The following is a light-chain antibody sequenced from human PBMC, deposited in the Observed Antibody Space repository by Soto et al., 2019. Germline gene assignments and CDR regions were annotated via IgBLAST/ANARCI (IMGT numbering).Light chain of an antibody. J-gene: IGLJ1*01. CDR2: NDN. V-gene: IGLV1-44*01. Sequence: QLVLTQPPSVSGTPGQRVTISCSGSFSNIGSSSVNWYQQFPGTAPKLLMYNDNQWPSGVPDRFSGFRSGTSASLAISGLQSEDEADYFCAAWDVSLNGHYAFGTGTKLTVL. CDR3: AAWDVSLNGHYA. CDR1: FSNIGSSS.